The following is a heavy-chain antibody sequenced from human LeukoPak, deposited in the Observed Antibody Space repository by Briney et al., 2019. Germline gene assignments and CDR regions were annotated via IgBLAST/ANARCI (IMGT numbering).Heavy chain of an antibody. CDR2: IYSGGST. V-gene: IGHV3-53*01. CDR1: GFTVSSNY. J-gene: IGHJ4*02. Sequence: GGSLRLSCAASGFTVSSNYMSWVRQAPGKGLEWVSVIYSGGSTYYADSVKGRFTISRDNSKNTLYLQMNSLRAEDTALYYCARAGYGAGYYFDYWGQGTLVTVSS. D-gene: IGHD4/OR15-4a*01. CDR3: ARAGYGAGYYFDY.